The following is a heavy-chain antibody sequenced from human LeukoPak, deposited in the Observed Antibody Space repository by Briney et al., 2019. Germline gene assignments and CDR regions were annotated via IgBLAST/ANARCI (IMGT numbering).Heavy chain of an antibody. J-gene: IGHJ6*03. CDR3: ARTNDYDSSGYYSWDYYYYMDV. Sequence: SETLSLTCTVSGYSISSGYYWGWIRQPPGKGLEWIGSIYHSGSTYYNPSLKSRVTISVDTSKNQFSLKLSSVTAADTAVYYCARTNDYDSSGYYSWDYYYYMDVWGKGTTVTVSS. D-gene: IGHD3-22*01. V-gene: IGHV4-38-2*02. CDR1: GYSISSGYY. CDR2: IYHSGST.